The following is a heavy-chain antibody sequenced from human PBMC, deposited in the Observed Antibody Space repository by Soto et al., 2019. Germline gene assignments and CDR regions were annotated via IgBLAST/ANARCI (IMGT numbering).Heavy chain of an antibody. Sequence: GESLKISCKGSGYSFTSYWIGWVRQMPGKGLEWMRIIYPGDSDTRYSPSFQGQVTISADKSISTAYLQWSSLKASDTAMYYCARRAIAAAGIYYFDYWGQGTLVTVSS. J-gene: IGHJ4*02. V-gene: IGHV5-51*01. CDR3: ARRAIAAAGIYYFDY. CDR2: IYPGDSDT. CDR1: GYSFTSYW. D-gene: IGHD6-13*01.